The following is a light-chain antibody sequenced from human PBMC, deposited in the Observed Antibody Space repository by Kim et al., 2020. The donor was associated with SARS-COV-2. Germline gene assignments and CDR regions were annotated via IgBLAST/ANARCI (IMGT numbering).Light chain of an antibody. V-gene: IGKV3-20*01. Sequence: EIVLTQSPGTLSLSPGERATLSCRASQSVASSYLAWYQQKPGQAPKLLIYDASRRATGIPDRFSGRGSGTEFTLTISRLEPEDFAVYYCQQYGSSLLTFGGGTKVDIK. J-gene: IGKJ4*01. CDR3: QQYGSSLLT. CDR1: QSVASSY. CDR2: DAS.